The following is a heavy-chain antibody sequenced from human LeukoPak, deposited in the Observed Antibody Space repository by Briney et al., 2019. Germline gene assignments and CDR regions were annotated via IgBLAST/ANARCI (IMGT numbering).Heavy chain of an antibody. Sequence: SETQSLTCAAFGGSFSGYYWSWIRQSPEKGLEWIGEMSHTGATNYNPSLKSRVTVSVDTSKKQFFLNLRSVTAADTAVYYCARGLHYNILTGGMDVWGQGTTVIVSS. CDR2: MSHTGAT. CDR1: GGSFSGYY. J-gene: IGHJ6*02. D-gene: IGHD3-9*01. V-gene: IGHV4-34*01. CDR3: ARGLHYNILTGGMDV.